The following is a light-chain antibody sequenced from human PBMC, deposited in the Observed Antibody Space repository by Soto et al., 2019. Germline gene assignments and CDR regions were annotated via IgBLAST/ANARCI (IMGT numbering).Light chain of an antibody. Sequence: EIVLTQSPAILSVSLGETATLSCRASQSVSNNVAWYQQKPGQAPRLLILGASTRATGIPARCSGSGSGTEFTLSISSLQSEDFAVYYCKQYKEWPPFTFGQGTRLET. CDR2: GAS. CDR1: QSVSNN. CDR3: KQYKEWPPFT. V-gene: IGKV3-15*01. J-gene: IGKJ5*01.